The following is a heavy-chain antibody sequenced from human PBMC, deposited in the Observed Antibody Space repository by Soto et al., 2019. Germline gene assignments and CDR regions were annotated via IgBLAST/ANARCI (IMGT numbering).Heavy chain of an antibody. Sequence: QVQLVQSGAEVKKPGSSVKVSCKASGGTFSSYAISWVRQAPGQGLEWMGGIIPIFGTANYAQKFQGRVTITADKSTSTAYRELSSLRSEDTAVYYCARGVHCSSTSCYYYYGMDVWGQGTTVTVSS. D-gene: IGHD2-2*01. J-gene: IGHJ6*02. CDR2: IIPIFGTA. V-gene: IGHV1-69*06. CDR3: ARGVHCSSTSCYYYYGMDV. CDR1: GGTFSSYA.